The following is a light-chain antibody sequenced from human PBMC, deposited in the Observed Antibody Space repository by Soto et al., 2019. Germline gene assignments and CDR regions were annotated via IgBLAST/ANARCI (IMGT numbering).Light chain of an antibody. Sequence: EIVLTQSPGTLSLSPGERATLSCRASQSVSSSYLAWYQQKPGQAPRLLIYGASNRASGISDRFSGSGSGTDFTLTISTLEPEDFAVYYCQQYGTSPLFTFGPGTTVYLK. CDR2: GAS. CDR3: QQYGTSPLFT. J-gene: IGKJ3*01. CDR1: QSVSSSY. V-gene: IGKV3-20*01.